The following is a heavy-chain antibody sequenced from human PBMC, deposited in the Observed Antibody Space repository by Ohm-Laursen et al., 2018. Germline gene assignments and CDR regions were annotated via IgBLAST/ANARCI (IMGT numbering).Heavy chain of an antibody. D-gene: IGHD3-16*02. CDR2: FYHSGGT. CDR1: GASISSYY. V-gene: IGHV4-59*01. CDR3: ARVDDYVWGSFRSPSHFDY. J-gene: IGHJ4*02. Sequence: SETLSLTCSVSGASISSYYWTWIRQPPGKGLEWIGHFYHSGGTNNNPSFKSRVTMSVDTSKNQFSLRLSSVTAADTAMYYCARVDDYVWGSFRSPSHFDYWGQGTLVTVSS.